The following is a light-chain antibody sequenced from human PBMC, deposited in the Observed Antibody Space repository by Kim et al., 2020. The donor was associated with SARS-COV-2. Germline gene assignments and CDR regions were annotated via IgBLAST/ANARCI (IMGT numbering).Light chain of an antibody. CDR1: SSNIGSNT. J-gene: IGLJ3*02. CDR2: SNN. V-gene: IGLV1-44*01. CDR3: AAWDDSLNGWV. Sequence: QSVLTQPPSASGTPGQRVTISCSGSSSNIGSNTVNWYQQLPGTAPKLLIYSNNRRPSGVPDRFSGSKSGTSASLTISGLQSEDEADYYCAAWDDSLNGWVFGGGTQLTVL.